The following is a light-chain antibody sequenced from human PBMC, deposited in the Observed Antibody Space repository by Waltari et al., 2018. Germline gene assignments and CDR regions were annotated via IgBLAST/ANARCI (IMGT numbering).Light chain of an antibody. CDR2: GIF. CDR3: QQYGTTPLT. Sequence: EIVLTQSPGTLSLSPGERATLACRASQSFTSNYLAWYQQKPGQAPRLIMYGIFNRVTGIPDRFSGSGSGTDFILTINRVEPEDFAVYYCQQYGTTPLTFGGGTKVDIK. J-gene: IGKJ4*01. CDR1: QSFTSNY. V-gene: IGKV3-20*01.